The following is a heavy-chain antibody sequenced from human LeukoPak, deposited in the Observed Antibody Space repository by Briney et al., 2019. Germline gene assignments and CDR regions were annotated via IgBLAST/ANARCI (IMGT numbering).Heavy chain of an antibody. V-gene: IGHV1-18*01. J-gene: IGHJ6*03. CDR2: ISAYNGNT. CDR1: GYTFTSYG. Sequence: ASVKVSCKASGYTFTSYGISWVRQAPGQGLEWMGWISAYNGNTNYAQKLQGRVTMTTDTSTSTAYMELRSLRSDDTAVYYCARPQVGQGGSGYLYYYYYMDVGGKGTTVTVS. CDR3: ARPQVGQGGSGYLYYYYYMDV. D-gene: IGHD5-12*01.